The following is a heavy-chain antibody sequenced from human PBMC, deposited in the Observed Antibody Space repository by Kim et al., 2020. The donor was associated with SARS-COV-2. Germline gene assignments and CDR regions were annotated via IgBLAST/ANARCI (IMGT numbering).Heavy chain of an antibody. CDR3: AKDSISGSYSYYYYGMDV. Sequence: GGSLRLSCAASGFTFDDYAMHWVRQAPGKGLEWVSLISWDGGSTYYADSVKGRFTISRDNSKNSLYLQMNSLRAEDTALYYCAKDSISGSYSYYYYGMDVWGQGTTVTVSS. V-gene: IGHV3-43D*03. D-gene: IGHD1-26*01. CDR2: ISWDGGST. CDR1: GFTFDDYA. J-gene: IGHJ6*02.